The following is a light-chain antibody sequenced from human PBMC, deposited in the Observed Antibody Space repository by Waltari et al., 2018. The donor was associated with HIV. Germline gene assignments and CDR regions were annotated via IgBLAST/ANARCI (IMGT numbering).Light chain of an antibody. CDR1: SSNIGSGS. CDR3: AVWEGSLSDYV. V-gene: IGLV1-47*01. J-gene: IGLJ1*01. Sequence: QSVLTQPPSASGTPGQRVTISCSGSSSNIGSGSVCWYQQLPGMAPKPLIHRNNRGPTGGPDGFPGSKSGTSASLTISGLRSEDEADYYCAVWEGSLSDYVFGSGTQVTVL. CDR2: RNN.